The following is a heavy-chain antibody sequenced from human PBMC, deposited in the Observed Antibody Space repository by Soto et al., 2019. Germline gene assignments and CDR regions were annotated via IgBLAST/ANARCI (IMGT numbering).Heavy chain of an antibody. CDR2: IYPGDSDT. CDR3: ARTAAASKYYYGVDV. CDR1: GYSFTSYW. V-gene: IGHV5-51*01. D-gene: IGHD6-13*01. J-gene: IGHJ6*02. Sequence: GESLKISCKGSGYSFTSYWIGWVRQMPGKGLEWKGIIYPGDSDTRYSPSFQGQVTISADKSISTAYLQWSSLKASDTAMYYCARTAAASKYYYGVDVWGQGTTVTVSS.